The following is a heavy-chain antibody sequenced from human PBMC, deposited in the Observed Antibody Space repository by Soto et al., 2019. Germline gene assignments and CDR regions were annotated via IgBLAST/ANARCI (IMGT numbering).Heavy chain of an antibody. V-gene: IGHV3-23*05. CDR2: VDSSGGIT. CDR1: GISFNTFL. D-gene: IGHD2-15*01. Sequence: EVQLLESGGDLVQPGGSLRLSCVASGISFNTFLMSWVRQAPGKGLGWVSSVDSSGGITYYADSVKGRFTISRDTSKNTLYLQMNSLRDEDTAIDYCADGGSGPYWGQGTMVTVSS. CDR3: ADGGSGPY. J-gene: IGHJ4*02.